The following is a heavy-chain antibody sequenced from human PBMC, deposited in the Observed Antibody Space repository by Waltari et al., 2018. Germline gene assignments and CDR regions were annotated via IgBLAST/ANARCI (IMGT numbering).Heavy chain of an antibody. CDR2: IVVDSGNT. J-gene: IGHJ4*02. CDR1: GFTFPRSS. D-gene: IGHD6-13*01. V-gene: IGHV1-58*01. Sequence: QMQLVQSGPEVKKPGTSVKVSCKASGFTFPRSSLQWVRQSRGQRLEWIGWIVVDSGNTKDAQKSQGRVTMTEDTSTDKAYMELSSLRSEDTAVYYCATGSSSSWRLDYWGQGTLVTVSS. CDR3: ATGSSSSWRLDY.